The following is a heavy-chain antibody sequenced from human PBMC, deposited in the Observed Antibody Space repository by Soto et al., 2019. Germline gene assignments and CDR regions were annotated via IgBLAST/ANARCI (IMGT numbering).Heavy chain of an antibody. V-gene: IGHV4-34*01. CDR2: INHSGST. CDR3: ARLRGSIENPDYYYYGMDV. Sequence: SETLSLTFAVYGGSFSGYYWSWIRQPPGKGLEWIGEINHSGSTNYNPSLKSRVTISVDTSKNQFSLKLSSVTAADTAVYYCARLRGSIENPDYYYYGMDVWGQGTTVTVSS. CDR1: GGSFSGYY. J-gene: IGHJ6*02. D-gene: IGHD3-16*02.